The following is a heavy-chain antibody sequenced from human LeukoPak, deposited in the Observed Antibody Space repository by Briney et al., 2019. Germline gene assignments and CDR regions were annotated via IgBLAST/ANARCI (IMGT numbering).Heavy chain of an antibody. Sequence: ASVKVSCKASGYTFTGYYMHWVRQAPGQGLEWMGRINPNSGGTNYAQKFQGRVTMTRDTSTSTVYMELSSLRSEDTAVYYCARDPSVGLDYWGQGTLVTVSS. J-gene: IGHJ4*02. D-gene: IGHD1-26*01. CDR1: GYTFTGYY. CDR3: ARDPSVGLDY. V-gene: IGHV1-2*06. CDR2: INPNSGGT.